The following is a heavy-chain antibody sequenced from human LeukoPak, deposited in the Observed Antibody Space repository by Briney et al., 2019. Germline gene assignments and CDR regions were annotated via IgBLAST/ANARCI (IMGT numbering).Heavy chain of an antibody. D-gene: IGHD3-22*01. V-gene: IGHV5-51*01. CDR1: GYSFTSYW. CDR3: ARPTYYYDSSRSGGHYFDY. J-gene: IGHJ4*02. CDR2: IYPGDSDT. Sequence: GECLKISCKGSGYSFTSYWIGWVRKMPGKGLEWMGIIYPGDSDTRYSPSFQGQVTISADKSISTAYLQWSSLKASDTAMYYCARPTYYYDSSRSGGHYFDYWGQGTLVTVSS.